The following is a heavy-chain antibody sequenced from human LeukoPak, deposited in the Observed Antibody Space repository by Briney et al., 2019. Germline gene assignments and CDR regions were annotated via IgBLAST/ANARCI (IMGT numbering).Heavy chain of an antibody. J-gene: IGHJ5*02. D-gene: IGHD2-2*01. CDR2: INHSGST. CDR1: GGSISSYY. Sequence: SETLSLTCTVSGGSISSYYWSWIRQPPGKGLEWIGEINHSGSTNYNPSLKSRVTISVDTSKNQFSLKLNSVTAADTAVYYCARRGVPAARGWFDPWGQGTLVTVSS. CDR3: ARRGVPAARGWFDP. V-gene: IGHV4-34*01.